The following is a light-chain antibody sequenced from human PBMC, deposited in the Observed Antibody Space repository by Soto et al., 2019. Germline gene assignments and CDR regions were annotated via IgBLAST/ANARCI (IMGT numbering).Light chain of an antibody. V-gene: IGKV1-27*01. CDR2: GAS. CDR3: QKYTSAPFT. CDR1: QGITNY. Sequence: DIQMTQSPSSLSASVGDRVTISCRASQGITNYLAWYQQKPGELPKLLIYGASSLQSGVPSRFSGSGSGTDFTLTISSLQPEDVATYYCQKYTSAPFTFGPGTKVDIK. J-gene: IGKJ3*01.